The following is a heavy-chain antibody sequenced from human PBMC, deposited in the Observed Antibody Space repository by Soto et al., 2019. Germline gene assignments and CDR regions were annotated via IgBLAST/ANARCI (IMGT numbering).Heavy chain of an antibody. Sequence: GGSLRLSCAASGFTFSSYAMSWVRQAPGKGLEWVSAISGSGGSTYYADSVKGRFTISRDNSKNTLYLQMNSLRAEDTAVYYYAKDSQRLPQYFDYWGQGTLVTVSS. CDR1: GFTFSSYA. D-gene: IGHD5-12*01. V-gene: IGHV3-23*01. J-gene: IGHJ4*02. CDR3: AKDSQRLPQYFDY. CDR2: ISGSGGST.